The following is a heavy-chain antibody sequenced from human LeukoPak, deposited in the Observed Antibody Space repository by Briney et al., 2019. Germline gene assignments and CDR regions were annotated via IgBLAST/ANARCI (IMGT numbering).Heavy chain of an antibody. CDR3: AKAVRPPVAGSSAFDI. J-gene: IGHJ3*02. Sequence: GGSLRLSCIASGFTFDDYAMHWVRQAPGKGLEWASGISWNSGSIGYADSVKGRFTISRDNAKNSLYLQMNSLRAEDMALYYCAKAVRPPVAGSSAFDIWGQGTMVTVSS. V-gene: IGHV3-9*03. D-gene: IGHD6-19*01. CDR2: ISWNSGSI. CDR1: GFTFDDYA.